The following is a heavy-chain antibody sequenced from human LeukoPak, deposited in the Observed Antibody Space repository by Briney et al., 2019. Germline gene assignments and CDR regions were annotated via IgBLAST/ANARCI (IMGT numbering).Heavy chain of an antibody. V-gene: IGHV4-30-2*01. CDR1: GGSISSGGYS. CDR2: ISHSGST. CDR3: ARDQEGIAAPGTR. Sequence: PSQTLSLTCAVSGGSISSGGYSWGWVRQPPGRGLEWVGSISHSGSTYYNPSLKSRVTISVDRSKNQFSLKLSSVTAADTAVYYCARDQEGIAAPGTRWGQGTLVTVSS. D-gene: IGHD6-13*01. J-gene: IGHJ4*02.